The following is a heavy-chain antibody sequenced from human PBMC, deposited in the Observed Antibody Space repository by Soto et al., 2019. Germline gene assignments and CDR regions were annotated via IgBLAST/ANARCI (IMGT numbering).Heavy chain of an antibody. Sequence: GGSLRLSCAASGFPFSIYGMSWVRQSPGKGLEWVSSISVSGGSTYYADSVKGRFTISRDNSKNTLYLQMNSLRAEDTAVYYCAKASAPGGIDFPLWFWGQGTLVTVFS. CDR1: GFPFSIYG. CDR2: ISVSGGST. D-gene: IGHD2-8*02. J-gene: IGHJ4*02. CDR3: AKASAPGGIDFPLWF. V-gene: IGHV3-23*01.